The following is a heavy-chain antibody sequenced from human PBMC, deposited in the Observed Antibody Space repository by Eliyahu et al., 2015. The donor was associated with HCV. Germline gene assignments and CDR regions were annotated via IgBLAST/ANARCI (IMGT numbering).Heavy chain of an antibody. J-gene: IGHJ4*02. D-gene: IGHD6-19*01. CDR1: GFSLTNARMG. CDR2: IFSNDEK. V-gene: IGHV2-26*01. CDR3: VRSEKNANGWYTFDY. Sequence: QVTLKESGPVLVKPTETLTLTCTVSGFSLTNARMGVSWIRQPPGKALEWLAHIFSNDEKFYSTPLNSRLTISKDTSKSQVVLTMTNMDPVDTATYYCVRSEKNANGWYTFDYWGQGTLVTVSS.